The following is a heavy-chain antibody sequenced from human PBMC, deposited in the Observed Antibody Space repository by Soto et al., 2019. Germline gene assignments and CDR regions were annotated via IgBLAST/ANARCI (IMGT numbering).Heavy chain of an antibody. J-gene: IGHJ5*02. CDR3: ARSIDP. Sequence: PSETLSLTCTVSGGSISSYYWSWIRQPPGKGLEWIGYIYYSGFTYYNPSLKSRVNISVDTSKNQFSLKLSSVTAADTAVYYCARSIDPWGQGTLVTVSS. CDR1: GGSISSYY. V-gene: IGHV4-59*08. CDR2: IYYSGFT.